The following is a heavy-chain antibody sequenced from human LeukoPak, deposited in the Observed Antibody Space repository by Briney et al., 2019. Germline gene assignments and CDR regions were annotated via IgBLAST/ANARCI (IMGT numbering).Heavy chain of an antibody. CDR1: GGSISTYY. D-gene: IGHD3-3*01. J-gene: IGHJ4*02. CDR3: ARGGYDSDFDY. V-gene: IGHV4-59*01. Sequence: SETLSLTCTVSGGSISTYYWSWIRLPPGKGLEWIAYIYFTGRTQYNPSLKSRVTISEDTSKNQFSLRLSSVTPADTAVYYCARGGYDSDFDYWGQGTLVTVSS. CDR2: IYFTGRT.